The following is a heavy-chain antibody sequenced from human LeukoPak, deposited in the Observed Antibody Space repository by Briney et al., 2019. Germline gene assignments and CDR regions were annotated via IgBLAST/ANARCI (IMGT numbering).Heavy chain of an antibody. V-gene: IGHV3-30-3*02. Sequence: GGSLRLSCAASGFTFSSYAMHWVRQAPGKGLEWVAVISYDGSNKYNADSVKGRFTISRDNSKNTLYLQMDSLRAEDTAVYYCAKSDHGTGYYHYWGQGTLVTVSS. CDR2: ISYDGSNK. CDR3: AKSDHGTGYYHY. J-gene: IGHJ4*02. CDR1: GFTFSSYA. D-gene: IGHD3-22*01.